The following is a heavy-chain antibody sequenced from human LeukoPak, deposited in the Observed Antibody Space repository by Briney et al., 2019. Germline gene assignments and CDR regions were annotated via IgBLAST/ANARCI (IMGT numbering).Heavy chain of an antibody. Sequence: ASVKVSCKASGYTFTSYDINWVRQATGQGLEWMGWMNPNSGNTGYAQKFQGRVTITRNTSTSTAYMELSSLRSEDTAVYYCARALPTSFGYCSGGSCYWFDPWGQGTLVTVSS. CDR3: ARALPTSFGYCSGGSCYWFDP. J-gene: IGHJ5*02. CDR1: GYTFTSYD. D-gene: IGHD2-15*01. V-gene: IGHV1-8*03. CDR2: MNPNSGNT.